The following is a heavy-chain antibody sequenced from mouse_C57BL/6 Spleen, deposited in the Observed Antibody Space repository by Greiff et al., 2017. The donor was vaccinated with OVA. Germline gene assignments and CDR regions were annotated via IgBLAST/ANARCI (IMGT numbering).Heavy chain of an antibody. J-gene: IGHJ2*01. CDR3: AREDLYGSSYYFDY. D-gene: IGHD1-1*01. V-gene: IGHV1-69*01. CDR1: GYTFTSYW. Sequence: SGAELVMPGASVKLSCKASGYTFTSYWMHWVKQRPGQGLEWIGEIDPSDSYTNYNQKFKGKSTLTVDKSSSTAYMQLSSLTSEDSAVYYCAREDLYGSSYYFDYWGQGTTLTVSS. CDR2: IDPSDSYT.